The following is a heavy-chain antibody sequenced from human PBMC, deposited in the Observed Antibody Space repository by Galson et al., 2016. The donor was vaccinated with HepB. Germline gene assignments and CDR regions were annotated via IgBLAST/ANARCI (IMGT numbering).Heavy chain of an antibody. V-gene: IGHV3-33*01. CDR2: IWSDGSNK. CDR1: GFTLSSFG. D-gene: IGHD1-1*01. J-gene: IGHJ4*02. CDR3: ARGGRNDVFDY. Sequence: SLRLSCAASGFTLSSFGMHWVRQAPGKGLEWVALIWSDGSNKYNADSVKGRLTISRDNSKNTPYLQMNSLSVDDTAVYYCARGGRNDVFDYWGQGTLVTVSS.